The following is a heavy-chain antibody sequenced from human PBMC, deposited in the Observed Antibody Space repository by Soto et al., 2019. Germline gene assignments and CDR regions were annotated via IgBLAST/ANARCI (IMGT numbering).Heavy chain of an antibody. CDR3: ARGTGLGGVEVSDV. CDR2: IYYSGST. V-gene: IGHV4-59*01. Sequence: QVQLQESGPGLVKPSETLSLTCTVSGGSISSYYWSWIRQPPGKGLQWIGYIYYSGSTNYNPSLKSRVTISVDTSKNQLSLKLSSVTAADTAVYFCARGTGLGGVEVSDVWGQGTTVTVSS. J-gene: IGHJ6*02. CDR1: GGSISSYY. D-gene: IGHD3-16*01.